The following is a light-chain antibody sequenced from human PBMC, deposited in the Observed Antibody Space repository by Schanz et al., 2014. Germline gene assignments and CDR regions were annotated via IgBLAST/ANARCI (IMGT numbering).Light chain of an antibody. J-gene: IGKJ1*01. CDR2: GAS. V-gene: IGKV3-15*01. CDR3: QQYNNWPPGT. CDR1: QSVSSN. Sequence: EIVMTQSPATLSVSPGERATLSCRASQSVSSNLAWYQQKPGQAPRLLIYGASTRATGIPDRFSGGGAGTEFTLTISSLQSEDFAVYYCQQYNNWPPGTFGQGTKVEIK.